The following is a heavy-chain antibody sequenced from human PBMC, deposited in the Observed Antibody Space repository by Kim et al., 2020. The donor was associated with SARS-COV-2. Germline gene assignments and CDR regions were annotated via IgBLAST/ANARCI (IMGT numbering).Heavy chain of an antibody. CDR1: GGSISSSNW. CDR2: IFQSGST. Sequence: SETLSLTCTVSGGSISSSNWWSWVRQPPGKGLEWIGEIFQSGSTNYNPSLKNRATLSVDKSNNQFSLKLTSVTAADTAVYFCAGGMTRGRDWFDPWGQGTLVTVSS. J-gene: IGHJ5*02. CDR3: AGGMTRGRDWFDP. V-gene: IGHV4-4*02.